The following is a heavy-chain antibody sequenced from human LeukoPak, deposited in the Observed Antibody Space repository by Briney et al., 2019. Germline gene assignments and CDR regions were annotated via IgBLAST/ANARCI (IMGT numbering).Heavy chain of an antibody. V-gene: IGHV4-59*01. D-gene: IGHD3-9*01. Sequence: SETLSLTCTVSGGSISSYYWSWIRQPPGKGLEGIGYIYYSGSTNYNPSLKSRVTISVDTSKNQFSLKLSSVTAADTAVYYCARSRARVRYFDWYPPWFDPWGQGTLVTVSS. J-gene: IGHJ5*02. CDR2: IYYSGST. CDR1: GGSISSYY. CDR3: ARSRARVRYFDWYPPWFDP.